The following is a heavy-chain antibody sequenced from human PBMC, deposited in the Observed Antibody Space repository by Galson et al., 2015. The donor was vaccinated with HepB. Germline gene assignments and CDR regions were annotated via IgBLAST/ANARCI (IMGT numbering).Heavy chain of an antibody. J-gene: IGHJ4*02. D-gene: IGHD2-15*01. CDR2: ISYDGSNK. CDR3: ARDPFAYSGGH. V-gene: IGHV3-30*03. Sequence: SLRLSCAASGFSFSSYGMHWVRQAPGKGLEWVALISYDGSNKYYADSVKGRFTVSRDNSKNTLYLQMNSLRAEDTAVYYCARDPFAYSGGHWGQGTLVTVSS. CDR1: GFSFSSYG.